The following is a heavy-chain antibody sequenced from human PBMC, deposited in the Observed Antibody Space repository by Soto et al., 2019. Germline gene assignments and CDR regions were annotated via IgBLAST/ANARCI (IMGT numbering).Heavy chain of an antibody. Sequence: VGSLRLSCAASGFTFNSYVMTWVRQAPGKGLEWVSSISGSGLATYYADSVKGRFTISRDNSKNTLYVQMNSLRAEDTAVYYCAKGRTTDLDYWGQGTLVTVSS. CDR3: AKGRTTDLDY. CDR2: ISGSGLAT. D-gene: IGHD4-4*01. V-gene: IGHV3-23*01. J-gene: IGHJ4*02. CDR1: GFTFNSYV.